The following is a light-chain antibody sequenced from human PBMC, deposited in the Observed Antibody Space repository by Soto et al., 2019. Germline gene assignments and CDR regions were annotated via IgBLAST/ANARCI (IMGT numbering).Light chain of an antibody. V-gene: IGKV1-5*03. CDR1: QSISSW. J-gene: IGKJ1*01. CDR2: KAS. Sequence: DIQMTQSPSTLSASVGDRVTITCRASQSISSWLAWYQQKPGKAPKLLIYKASSLESGVPSRFSGSGSGTEFTLTISRLQPDDLATYYCQQYNSYRTFGQGTKVDIK. CDR3: QQYNSYRT.